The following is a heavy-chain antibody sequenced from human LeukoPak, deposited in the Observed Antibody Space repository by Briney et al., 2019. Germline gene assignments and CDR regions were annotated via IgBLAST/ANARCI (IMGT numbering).Heavy chain of an antibody. CDR2: ISGNGGST. Sequence: PGGSLRLSCAASGFTFTNHAMQWVRQAPGKGLEYVSAISGNGGSTNYANSVKGRFTISRDNSKNTVYLQMGSLRPEDMAVYYCARAGVVRYVAWLINYYMDVWGKGTTVTVSS. CDR1: GFTFTNHA. V-gene: IGHV3-64*01. D-gene: IGHD3-9*01. J-gene: IGHJ6*03. CDR3: ARAGVVRYVAWLINYYMDV.